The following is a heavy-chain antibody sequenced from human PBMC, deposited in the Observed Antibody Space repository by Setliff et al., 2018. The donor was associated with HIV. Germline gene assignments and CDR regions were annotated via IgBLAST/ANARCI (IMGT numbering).Heavy chain of an antibody. V-gene: IGHV3-7*03. CDR3: AREAYRLPWIDN. J-gene: IGHJ4*02. CDR2: IKQGGSEK. D-gene: IGHD1-1*01. CDR1: GFTFSSYW. Sequence: GGSLRLSCAASGFTFSSYWMSWVRQAPGKGLEWVANIKQGGSEKYYVDSVRGRFTISRDNAKNSLYLQMNSLSAEDTAVYYCAREAYRLPWIDNWGQGTLVTVSS.